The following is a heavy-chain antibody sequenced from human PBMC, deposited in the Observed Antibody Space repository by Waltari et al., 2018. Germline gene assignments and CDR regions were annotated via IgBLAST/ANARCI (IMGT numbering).Heavy chain of an antibody. D-gene: IGHD3-16*02. CDR2: IIPIFGTA. J-gene: IGHJ6*02. CDR3: ARGANDYVWGSYRPDVYYYYGMDV. V-gene: IGHV1-69*05. CDR1: GGTFSSYA. Sequence: QVQLVQSGAEVKKPGSSVKVSCKASGGTFSSYAISWVRQAPGQGLEWMGGIIPIFGTANYAQKFQGRVTITTDESTSTAYMELSSLRSEDTAVDYCARGANDYVWGSYRPDVYYYYGMDVWGQGTTVTVSS.